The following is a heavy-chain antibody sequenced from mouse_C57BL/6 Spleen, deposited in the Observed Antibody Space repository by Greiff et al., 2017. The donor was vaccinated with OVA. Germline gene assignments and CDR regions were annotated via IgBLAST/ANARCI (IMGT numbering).Heavy chain of an antibody. J-gene: IGHJ3*01. CDR2: IHPNSGST. D-gene: IGHD2-4*01. V-gene: IGHV1-64*01. CDR3: APEGYDYEAY. CDR1: GYTFTSYW. Sequence: QVQLQQSGAELVKPGASVKLSCKASGYTFTSYWMHWVKQRPGQGLEWIGMIHPNSGSTNYNEKFKSKATLTVDKSSSTAYMQLSSLTSEDSAVYYCAPEGYDYEAYWGQGTLVTVSA.